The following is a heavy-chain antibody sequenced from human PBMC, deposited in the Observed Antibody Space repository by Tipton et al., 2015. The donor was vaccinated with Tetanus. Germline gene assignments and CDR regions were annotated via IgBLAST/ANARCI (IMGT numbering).Heavy chain of an antibody. Sequence: TLSLTCGVSGGSFSGNYWSWIRQPLGKGLEWIGEINHRGGTMYNPSLKSRVTISGGTPKNQFSLNLTSVTAADTAVYYCASLPKHWLAPRGAPWGQGTLVTVSS. V-gene: IGHV4-34*01. CDR2: INHRGGT. CDR3: ASLPKHWLAPRGAP. J-gene: IGHJ5*02. CDR1: GGSFSGNY. D-gene: IGHD6-19*01.